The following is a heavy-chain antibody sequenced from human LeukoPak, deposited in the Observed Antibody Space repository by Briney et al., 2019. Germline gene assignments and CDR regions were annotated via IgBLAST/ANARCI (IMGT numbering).Heavy chain of an antibody. CDR3: ARDVYDFWSGYPYYYYYMDV. D-gene: IGHD3-3*01. J-gene: IGHJ6*03. CDR2: ISSSSSYI. CDR1: GFTFSSYS. V-gene: IGHV3-21*01. Sequence: GGSLRLSCAASGFTFSSYSMNWVRQAPGKGLEWVSSISSSSSYIYYADSVKGRFTISRDNAKNSLYLQMNSLRAEDTAVYYCARDVYDFWSGYPYYYYYMDVWGKGTTVTVSS.